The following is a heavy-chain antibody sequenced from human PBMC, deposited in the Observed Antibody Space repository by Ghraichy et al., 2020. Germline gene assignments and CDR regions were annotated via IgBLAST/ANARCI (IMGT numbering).Heavy chain of an antibody. CDR2: IYYSGST. CDR1: GGSISSSSYY. CDR3: ARSSSVWNDEGGAFDI. V-gene: IGHV4-39*01. D-gene: IGHD1-1*01. Sequence: SETLSLTCTVSGGSISSSSYYWGWIRQPPGKGLEWIGSIYYSGSTYYNPSLKSRVTISVDTSKNQFSLKLSSVTAADTAVYYCARSSSVWNDEGGAFDIWGQGTMVTVSS. J-gene: IGHJ3*02.